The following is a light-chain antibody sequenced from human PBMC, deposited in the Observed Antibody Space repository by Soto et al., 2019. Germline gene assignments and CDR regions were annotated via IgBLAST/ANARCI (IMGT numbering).Light chain of an antibody. CDR1: SSNIGSHT. Sequence: QSVLTQPPSASGTPGQRVTISCSGSSSNIGSHTVNWYQQLPGTAPKLLIYNNNQRPSGVPDRFSGSKSGTSASLAISGLQSEDEADYSCAAWDDSLNGPVFGGGTKLTVL. V-gene: IGLV1-44*01. CDR2: NNN. J-gene: IGLJ3*02. CDR3: AAWDDSLNGPV.